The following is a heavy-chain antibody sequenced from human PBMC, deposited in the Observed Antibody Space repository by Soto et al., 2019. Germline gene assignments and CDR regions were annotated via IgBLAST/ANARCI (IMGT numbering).Heavy chain of an antibody. V-gene: IGHV3-23*01. CDR2: ITADGGA. CDR3: APHVSCAGGSCQYDAFAI. CDR1: GFTFRGHA. D-gene: IGHD6-13*01. Sequence: EVRVLESGGDLVQPGGSLRLSCEGSGFTFRGHAMTWIRQAPGKGPEWVSTITADGGAYYADSVKGRFAMSRDASERTLYLLMNSLGVEDTAAYYCAPHVSCAGGSCQYDAFAIRGQGTVVTVSS. J-gene: IGHJ3*02.